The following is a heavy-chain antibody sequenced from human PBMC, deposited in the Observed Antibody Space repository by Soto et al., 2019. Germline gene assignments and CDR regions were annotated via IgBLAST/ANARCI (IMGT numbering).Heavy chain of an antibody. D-gene: IGHD6-13*01. Sequence: VGSLRLSCVGAGFAFSFYAMTWVRQAPGKGLEWVSGIGGTGARTHYADSVKARFTISRDNSKNTLYLQMNSLRAEDTAVYYCTSTNSSNGYAGNWGQETLVEISS. CDR3: TSTNSSNGYAGN. CDR1: GFAFSFYA. CDR2: IGGTGART. J-gene: IGHJ4*02. V-gene: IGHV3-23*01.